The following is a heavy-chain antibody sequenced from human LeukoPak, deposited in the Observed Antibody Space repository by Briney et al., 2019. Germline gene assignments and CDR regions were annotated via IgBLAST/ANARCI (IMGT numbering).Heavy chain of an antibody. CDR1: GFTVSSNY. CDR3: ASSPSSWRYMDV. J-gene: IGHJ6*03. D-gene: IGHD6-13*01. CDR2: IYSGGST. Sequence: PGGSPRLSCAASGFTVSSNYMSWVRQAPGKGLEWVSVIYSGGSTHYADSVKGRFTLSRDNSKNTLYLQMNSLRGEDTAVYYCASSPSSWRYMDVWGKGTTVTVSS. V-gene: IGHV3-53*01.